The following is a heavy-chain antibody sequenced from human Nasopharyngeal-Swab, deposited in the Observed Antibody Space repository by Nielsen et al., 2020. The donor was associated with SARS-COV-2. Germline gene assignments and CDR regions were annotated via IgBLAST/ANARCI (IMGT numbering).Heavy chain of an antibody. Sequence: GGSLRLSCAASGFTFDDYAIHWVRQAPGRGLEWVSGISWDSGNIGYADSVKGRFTISRDNAKNSLYLQMNSLRAEDTALYYCVKDNLLRAFDLWGQGTMVNVSS. J-gene: IGHJ3*01. V-gene: IGHV3-9*01. D-gene: IGHD2-15*01. CDR2: ISWDSGNI. CDR3: VKDNLLRAFDL. CDR1: GFTFDDYA.